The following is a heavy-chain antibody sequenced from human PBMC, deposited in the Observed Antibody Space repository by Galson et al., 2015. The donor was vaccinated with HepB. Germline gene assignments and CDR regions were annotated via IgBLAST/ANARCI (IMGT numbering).Heavy chain of an antibody. D-gene: IGHD4/OR15-4a*01. CDR1: GYTFTSYD. J-gene: IGHJ4*02. CDR3: GRGGASSEIDY. V-gene: IGHV1-8*01. CDR2: MNPNCGNT. Sequence: SVKVSCKASGYTFTSYDINWVRQAPGQGLEWMGWMNPNCGNTGYAQKFQGRVTMTRNNSTSTAYMELSSLRSEDTAVYSCGRGGASSEIDYWGQGTMVTVSS.